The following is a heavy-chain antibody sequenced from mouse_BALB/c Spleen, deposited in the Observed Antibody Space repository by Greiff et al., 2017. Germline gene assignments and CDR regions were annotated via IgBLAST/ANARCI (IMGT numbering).Heavy chain of an antibody. J-gene: IGHJ4*01. CDR1: GFTFSDYY. CDR2: ISDGGSYT. CDR3: ARDRAITTGYAMDY. D-gene: IGHD2-4*01. V-gene: IGHV5-4*02. Sequence: DVKLVESGGGLVKPGGSLKLSCAASGFTFSDYYMYWVRQTPEKRLEWVATISDGGSYTYYPDSVKGRFTISRDNAKNNLYLQMSSLKSEDTAMYYCARDRAITTGYAMDYWGQGTSVTVSS.